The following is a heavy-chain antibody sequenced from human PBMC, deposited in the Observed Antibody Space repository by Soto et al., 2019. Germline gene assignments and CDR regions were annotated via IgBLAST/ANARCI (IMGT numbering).Heavy chain of an antibody. D-gene: IGHD3-22*01. V-gene: IGHV1-18*01. CDR1: GYTFTSYG. Sequence: QVQLVQSGAGVKKPGASVKVSCKASGYTFTSYGISWVRQAPGQGLEWMGWISAYNGNTNYAQKLQGRVTMTTDTSMSTGYMELRCLRSDDTAVYYCARDQLSSCYYVYWGRGTLVTVCS. CDR3: ARDQLSSCYYVY. J-gene: IGHJ4*02. CDR2: ISAYNGNT.